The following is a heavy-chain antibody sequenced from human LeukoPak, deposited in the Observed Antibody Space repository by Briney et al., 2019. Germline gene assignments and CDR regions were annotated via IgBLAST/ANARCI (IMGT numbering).Heavy chain of an antibody. V-gene: IGHV3-23*01. Sequence: GGSLRLSCAASGFXFSTYAVSWVRQAPGKGLEWVSDISGSGGSTYYADSVKGRFTISRDNSKDTVHLQMNSLRVDDTAVYYCAKSNREQLVRSYGLDVWGQGTTVTVSS. CDR1: GFXFSTYA. CDR2: ISGSGGST. CDR3: AKSNREQLVRSYGLDV. D-gene: IGHD6-13*01. J-gene: IGHJ6*02.